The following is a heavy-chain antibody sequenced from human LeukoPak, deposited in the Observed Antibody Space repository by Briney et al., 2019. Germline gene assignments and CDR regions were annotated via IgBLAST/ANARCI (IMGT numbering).Heavy chain of an antibody. V-gene: IGHV4-30-2*01. D-gene: IGHD6-19*01. CDR2: IYHSGST. J-gene: IGHJ4*02. Sequence: SSETLSLTCTVSGGSISSGGYYWSWIRQPPGKGLEWIGYIYHSGSTYYNPSLKSRVTISVDRSKNQFSLKLSSVTAADTAVYYCARDNSADSSGWSEYFDYWGQGTLVTVSS. CDR3: ARDNSADSSGWSEYFDY. CDR1: GGSISSGGYY.